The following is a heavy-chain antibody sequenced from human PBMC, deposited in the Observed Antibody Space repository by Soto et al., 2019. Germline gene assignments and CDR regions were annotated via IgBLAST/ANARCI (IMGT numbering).Heavy chain of an antibody. D-gene: IGHD2-21*02. Sequence: QVQLVQSGAEVKKPGASVKGSCKASGDTFTDYYIHWVRQAPGQGLEWMGTGNPSRGHTTHAQHLLRRMPXAXQXASXTLYLELTSLTSEDTAGYYCARAVHVVVVTAAFHYSGPGTLVTVSS. CDR2: GNPSRGHT. V-gene: IGHV1-46*04. CDR1: GDTFTDYY. J-gene: IGHJ4*02. CDR3: ARAVHVVVVTAAFHY.